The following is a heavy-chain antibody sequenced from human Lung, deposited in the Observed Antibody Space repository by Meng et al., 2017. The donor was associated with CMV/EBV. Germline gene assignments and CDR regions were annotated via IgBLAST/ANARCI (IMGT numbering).Heavy chain of an antibody. D-gene: IGHD5-24*01. V-gene: IGHV4-38-2*02. Sequence: LXCTVSGDSISSGYYWGWIRQPPGKGLEWLGTIYQNGATYYNPSLRGRVTISVDTSKNQFSLGLTSVTAADTAVYYCARDLQRWLQSGAFDYWGQGXLVTVSS. CDR3: ARDLQRWLQSGAFDY. CDR1: GDSISSGYY. J-gene: IGHJ4*02. CDR2: IYQNGAT.